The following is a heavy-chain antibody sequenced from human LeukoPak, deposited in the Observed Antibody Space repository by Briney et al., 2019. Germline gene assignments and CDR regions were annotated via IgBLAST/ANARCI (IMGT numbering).Heavy chain of an antibody. CDR1: GFTVSSNY. CDR2: IYSGGST. J-gene: IGHJ4*02. D-gene: IGHD3-10*01. V-gene: IGHV3-66*01. Sequence: GGSLRLSCAASGFTVSSNYMSWVRQAPGKGLEWVSVIYSGGSTYYADSVKGRFTISRDNSKNTRYLQMNSLRAEDTAVYYCANYYGSGSYYDYWGQGTLVTVSS. CDR3: ANYYGSGSYYDY.